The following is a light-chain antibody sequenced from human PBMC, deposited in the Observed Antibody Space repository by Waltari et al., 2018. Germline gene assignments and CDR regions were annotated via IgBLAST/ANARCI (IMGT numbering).Light chain of an antibody. Sequence: DIQMTQSPSSLSASVGDRVTITCQASRDINNYLNWYQQKPGKAPNLLIYDASTLETGVPSRFSGSGSGTDFVFTISRLQPEDIATYYCQHYDGVPPWTFGQGTRVDFK. CDR2: DAS. CDR1: RDINNY. J-gene: IGKJ1*01. V-gene: IGKV1-33*01. CDR3: QHYDGVPPWT.